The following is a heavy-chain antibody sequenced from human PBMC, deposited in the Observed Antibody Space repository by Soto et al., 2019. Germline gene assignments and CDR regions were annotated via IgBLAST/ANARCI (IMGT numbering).Heavy chain of an antibody. D-gene: IGHD1-26*01. CDR3: ARDRGRDETLSAFDI. J-gene: IGHJ3*02. V-gene: IGHV1-24*01. CDR1: GYTLTELS. CDR2: FGPEDGET. Sequence: ASVKVSCKVSGYTLTELSMHWVRQAPGKGLEWMGGFGPEDGETIYAQKFQGRVTMTEDTSTDTAYMELSSLRSADTDVYYCARDRGRDETLSAFDIWGRGTRSTVSP.